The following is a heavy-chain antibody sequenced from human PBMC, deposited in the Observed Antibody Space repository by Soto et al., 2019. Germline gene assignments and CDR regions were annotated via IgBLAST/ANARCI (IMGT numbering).Heavy chain of an antibody. CDR1: GGTFSSYA. V-gene: IGHV1-69*12. CDR3: ARSSRGPGRLGEDFDY. CDR2: IIPIFGTA. J-gene: IGHJ4*02. Sequence: QVQLVQSGAEVKKPGSSVKVSCKASGGTFSSYAISWVRQAPGQGLEWMGGIIPIFGTANYAQKFQGRVTITADESTSTAYRELSSLRSEDTAVYYCARSSRGPGRLGEDFDYWGQGTLVTVSS. D-gene: IGHD3-10*01.